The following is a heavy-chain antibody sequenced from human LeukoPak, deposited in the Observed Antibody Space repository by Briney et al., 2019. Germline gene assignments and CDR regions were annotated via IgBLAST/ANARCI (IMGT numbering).Heavy chain of an antibody. CDR1: GFTFSSYG. CDR2: IWYDGSNK. D-gene: IGHD3-10*01. J-gene: IGHJ1*01. Sequence: PGGSLTLSCAASGFTFSSYGRLWLPPAPGQGLEWVAVIWYDGSNKYYADSVKGRFTISRDNSKNTLYLQMNRLRADDTAVYYCARDVEGSLLVIQNWGQGTLVTVSS. CDR3: ARDVEGSLLVIQN. V-gene: IGHV3-33*01.